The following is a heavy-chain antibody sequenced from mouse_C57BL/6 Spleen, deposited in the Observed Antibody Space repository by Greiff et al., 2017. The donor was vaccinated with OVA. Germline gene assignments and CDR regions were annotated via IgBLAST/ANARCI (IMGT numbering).Heavy chain of an antibody. J-gene: IGHJ2*01. CDR3: ARGATVGATDY. CDR1: GYTFTSYW. CDR2: IDPSDSET. Sequence: QVQLQQPGAELVRPGSSVKLSCKASGYTFTSYWMHWVKQRPIQGLEWIGNIDPSDSETHYNQKFKDKATLTVDKSSSTAYMQLSSLTSEDSAVYYWARGATVGATDYWGQGTTLTVSS. D-gene: IGHD1-1*01. V-gene: IGHV1-52*01.